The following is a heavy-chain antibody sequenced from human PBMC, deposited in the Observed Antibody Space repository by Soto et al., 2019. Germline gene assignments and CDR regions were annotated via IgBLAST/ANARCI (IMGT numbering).Heavy chain of an antibody. Sequence: PSETLSLTCAVYGGSFSGYYWSWIRQPPGKGLEWIGEINHSGSTNYNPSLESRVTISVDTSKNQFSLKLSSVTAADTAVYYCARRTYSSSWYSYFDYWGQGTLVTVSS. CDR2: INHSGST. CDR3: ARRTYSSSWYSYFDY. D-gene: IGHD6-13*01. J-gene: IGHJ4*02. CDR1: GGSFSGYY. V-gene: IGHV4-34*01.